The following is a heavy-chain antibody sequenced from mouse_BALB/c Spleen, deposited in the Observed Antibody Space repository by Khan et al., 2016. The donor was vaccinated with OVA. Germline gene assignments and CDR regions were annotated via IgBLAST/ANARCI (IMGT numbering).Heavy chain of an antibody. CDR1: GYTFTSYW. J-gene: IGHJ2*01. V-gene: IGHV1-7*01. Sequence: QVRLQQSGAELAKPGASVKMSCKASGYTFTSYWMHWIKQRPGQGLEWIGYINPTSGYTDYNQKFKDKATLNADKSSSTAYMQLNSQTSDDSAVYYCSRDRIDYWGQGTTLTVSS. CDR3: SRDRIDY. CDR2: INPTSGYT.